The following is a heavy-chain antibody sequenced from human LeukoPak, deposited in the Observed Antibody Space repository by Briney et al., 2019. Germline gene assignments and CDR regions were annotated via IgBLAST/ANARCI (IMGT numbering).Heavy chain of an antibody. D-gene: IGHD3/OR15-3a*01. Sequence: PSETLSLTCTVSGGSISSSSYYRGWIRQPPGKGLEWIGSIYYSGNTYYNASLKSQVSISIDTSKNQFSLRLTSVTAADTAVYYCARQTGSGLFILPGGQGTLVTVSS. CDR2: IYYSGNT. J-gene: IGHJ4*02. CDR1: GGSISSSSYY. CDR3: ARQTGSGLFILP. V-gene: IGHV4-39*01.